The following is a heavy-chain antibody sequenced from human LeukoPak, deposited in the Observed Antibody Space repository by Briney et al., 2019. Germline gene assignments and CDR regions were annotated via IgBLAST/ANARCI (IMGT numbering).Heavy chain of an antibody. D-gene: IGHD5-24*01. CDR2: ISSSSSYI. J-gene: IGHJ2*01. CDR1: GFTFSSYS. Sequence: GGSLRLSCAASGFTFSSYSMNWVRQAPGKGLEWVSSISSSSSYIYYADSVKGRFTISRDNAKNSLYPQMNSLRAEDTAVYYCARDGEEDGYSNWYFDLWGRGTLVTVSS. CDR3: ARDGEEDGYSNWYFDL. V-gene: IGHV3-21*01.